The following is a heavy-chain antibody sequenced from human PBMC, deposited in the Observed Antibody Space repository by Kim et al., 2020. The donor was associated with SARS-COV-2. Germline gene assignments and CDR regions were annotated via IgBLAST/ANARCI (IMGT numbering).Heavy chain of an antibody. Sequence: YSQKFLGRVTITRDTSASTAYMELSSLRSEDTAVYYCARDGSYYYGMDVWGQVTTVTVSS. J-gene: IGHJ6*02. V-gene: IGHV1-3*01. CDR3: ARDGSYYYGMDV.